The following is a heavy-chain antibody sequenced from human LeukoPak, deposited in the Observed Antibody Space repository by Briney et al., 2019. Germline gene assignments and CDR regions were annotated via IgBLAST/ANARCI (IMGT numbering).Heavy chain of an antibody. J-gene: IGHJ5*02. CDR1: GFTFDDFS. Sequence: PGGSLRLSCTTSGFTFDDFSMSWIRQAPGKGLEWVSYISSRGSTIYYADSVKGRFTISRDNAKNSLYLQMNNLRVEDTAVYYCARAPTKFRRDWFDPWGQGTLVTVSS. CDR3: ARAPTKFRRDWFDP. D-gene: IGHD3-9*01. V-gene: IGHV3-11*04. CDR2: ISSRGSTI.